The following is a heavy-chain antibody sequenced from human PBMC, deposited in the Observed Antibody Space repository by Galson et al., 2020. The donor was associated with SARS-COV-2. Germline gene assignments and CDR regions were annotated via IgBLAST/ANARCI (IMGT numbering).Heavy chain of an antibody. CDR2: IKGDGSET. Sequence: LGESLKIPCDVSGFTFNDFWLSWFRQAPGKGLEWVANIKGDGSETNYADFVKGRFPISRDNAGNSLYLQMNSLRVEESAVYYCSREGWQGGYWGQGTRVTVSS. CDR1: GFTFNDFW. J-gene: IGHJ4*02. D-gene: IGHD6-19*01. V-gene: IGHV3-7*01. CDR3: SREGWQGGY.